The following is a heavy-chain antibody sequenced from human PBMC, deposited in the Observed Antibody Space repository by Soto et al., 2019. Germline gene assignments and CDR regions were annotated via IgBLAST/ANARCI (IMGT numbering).Heavy chain of an antibody. D-gene: IGHD3-22*01. CDR2: IYYSGST. CDR3: ARTGSYYDSSGFGD. CDR1: GGSISSGDYY. V-gene: IGHV4-30-4*01. J-gene: IGHJ4*02. Sequence: QVQLQESGPGLVKPSQTLSLTCTVSGGSISSGDYYWSWIRQPPGKGLEWIGYIYYSGSTYYNPSLKSRVTISVDTSKNRFSLKLSSVTPADTAVYYCARTGSYYDSSGFGDWGQGTLVTVSS.